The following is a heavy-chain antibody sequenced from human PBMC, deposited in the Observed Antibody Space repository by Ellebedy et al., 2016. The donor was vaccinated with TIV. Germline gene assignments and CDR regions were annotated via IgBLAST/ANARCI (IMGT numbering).Heavy chain of an antibody. CDR3: ATGGRLSATRGLNWPFDY. CDR2: INPNSGAT. J-gene: IGHJ4*02. CDR1: GYTFPGYY. V-gene: IGHV1-2*02. Sequence: AASVKVSCKAAGYTFPGYYMHWVRQPPGQGLEWMGWINPNSGATNYTQELHGRVAFTRDTSISTAYLELSSLTSDDTAVYYCATGGRLSATRGLNWPFDYWGQGTLVSVS. D-gene: IGHD3-10*01.